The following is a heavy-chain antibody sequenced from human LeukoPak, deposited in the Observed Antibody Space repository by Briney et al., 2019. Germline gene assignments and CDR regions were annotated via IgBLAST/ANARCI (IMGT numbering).Heavy chain of an antibody. CDR3: ARVIVGATSPFDI. Sequence: SVKVSCKASGGTFSSYAISRARQAPGQGLEWMGRIIPILGIANYAQKFQGRVTITADKSTSTAYMELSSLRSEDTAVYYCARVIVGATSPFDIWGQGTMVTVSS. CDR1: GGTFSSYA. J-gene: IGHJ3*02. D-gene: IGHD1-26*01. V-gene: IGHV1-69*04. CDR2: IIPILGIA.